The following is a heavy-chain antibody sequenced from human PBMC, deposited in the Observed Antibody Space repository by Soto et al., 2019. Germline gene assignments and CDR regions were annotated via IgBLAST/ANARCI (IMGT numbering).Heavy chain of an antibody. D-gene: IGHD3-16*01. CDR3: ARRGSTGPMRAFDI. CDR2: IYYSGST. J-gene: IGHJ3*02. Sequence: SETLSLTCTLSGGSISNDHWSWIRQPPGKGLEWIGYIYYSGSTNYNPSLKSRVTISVDTSKNQFSLKLSSVTAADTAVYYCARRGSTGPMRAFDIWGQGTMVTVSS. CDR1: GGSISNDH. V-gene: IGHV4-59*08.